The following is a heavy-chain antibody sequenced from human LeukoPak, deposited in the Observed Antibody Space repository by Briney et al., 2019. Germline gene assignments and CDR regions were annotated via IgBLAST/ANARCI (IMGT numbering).Heavy chain of an antibody. CDR3: AGGKLFDFWSGYYPMDDS. V-gene: IGHV1-69*13. CDR1: GGTFGNYA. J-gene: IGHJ4*02. D-gene: IGHD3-3*01. Sequence: GASVKVSCKASGGTFGNYAISWVRQAPGQGLEWMGGIIPIFVTLNYAQKFQGRVTITADESTSTVYMELSSLKSEDTAVYYCAGGKLFDFWSGYYPMDDSWGQGTLVTVSS. CDR2: IIPIFVTL.